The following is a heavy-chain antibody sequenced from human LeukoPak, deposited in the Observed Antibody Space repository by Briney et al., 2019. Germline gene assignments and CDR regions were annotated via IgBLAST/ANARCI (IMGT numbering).Heavy chain of an antibody. CDR2: MNPNSGNT. CDR1: GYTFTSYD. D-gene: IGHD2-2*01. V-gene: IGHV1-8*01. J-gene: IGHJ4*02. CDR3: ARSPSLEYCSSTSCYLGY. Sequence: GASVKVSCKASGYTFTSYDINWVRQATGQGLEWMGWMNPNSGNTGYAQKFQGRVTITADESTSTAYMELSSLRSEDTAVYYCARSPSLEYCSSTSCYLGYWGQGTLVTVSS.